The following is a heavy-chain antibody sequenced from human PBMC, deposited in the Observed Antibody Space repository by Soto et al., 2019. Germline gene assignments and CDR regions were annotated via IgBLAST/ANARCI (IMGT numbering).Heavy chain of an antibody. CDR1: GYTFTGYY. V-gene: IGHV1-2*02. CDR3: GRARTTMVRGTGEVYGMDV. D-gene: IGHD3-10*01. J-gene: IGHJ6*02. Sequence: GASVKVSCKASGYTFTGYYMHWVRQAPGQGLEWMGWINPNSGGTNYAQKFQGRVTMTRDTSISTAYMELSRLRSDDTAVYYCGRARTTMVRGTGEVYGMDVWGQGTTVTVSS. CDR2: INPNSGGT.